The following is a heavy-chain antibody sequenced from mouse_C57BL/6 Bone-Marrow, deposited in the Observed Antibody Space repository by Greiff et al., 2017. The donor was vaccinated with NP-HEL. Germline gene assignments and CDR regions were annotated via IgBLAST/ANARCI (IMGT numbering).Heavy chain of an antibody. V-gene: IGHV1-82*01. Sequence: QVQLQQSGPELVKPGASVKISCKASGYAFSSSWMNWVKQRPGKGLEWIGRIYPGDGDTNYNGKFKGKATLTADKSSSTAYMQLSSLTCEESAVYFSARRATQVYYYAMDYWGQGTSVTVSS. CDR3: ARRATQVYYYAMDY. D-gene: IGHD3-2*02. CDR2: IYPGDGDT. J-gene: IGHJ4*01. CDR1: GYAFSSSW.